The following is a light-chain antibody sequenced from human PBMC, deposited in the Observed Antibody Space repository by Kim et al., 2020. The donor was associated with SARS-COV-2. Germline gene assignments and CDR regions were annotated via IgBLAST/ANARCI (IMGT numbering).Light chain of an antibody. J-gene: IGLJ1*01. CDR3: CSYAGSSSHV. V-gene: IGLV2-23*01. CDR1: SSDVGRYNL. Sequence: QSALTQPASVSGSPGQSITISCTGTSSDVGRYNLVSWYQQHPGKAPKLMIYDGNNRPSGVSNRFSGSKSANTASLTISGLQTDDEADYYCCSYAGSSSHVFGIGTKVTVL. CDR2: DGN.